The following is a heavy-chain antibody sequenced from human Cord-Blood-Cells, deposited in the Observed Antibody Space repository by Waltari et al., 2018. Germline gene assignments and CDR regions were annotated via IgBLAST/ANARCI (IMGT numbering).Heavy chain of an antibody. CDR1: GYTFTGYY. J-gene: IGHJ4*02. CDR3: ARSASLGSLRYFDY. CDR2: INPNSGGT. V-gene: IGHV1-2*04. D-gene: IGHD3-16*01. Sequence: QVQLVQSGAEVKKPGASVKVSCKASGYTFTGYYMHWVRQAPGQGLEWMEWINPNSGGTNYAQKFQGWVTMTRDTSISTAYMELSRLRSDDTAVYYCARSASLGSLRYFDYWGQGTLVTVSS.